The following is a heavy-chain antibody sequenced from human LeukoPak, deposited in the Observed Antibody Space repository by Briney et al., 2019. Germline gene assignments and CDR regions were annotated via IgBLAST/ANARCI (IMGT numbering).Heavy chain of an antibody. J-gene: IGHJ5*02. CDR2: TYPGYSDA. CDR3: VRFALTSSLDH. D-gene: IGHD6-13*01. Sequence: PGESLKISCKISGYKLTNNWIGWVRQVPGKGLEWMGLTYPGYSDAKYSPSFQGQVTLSVDASISTAYLQLSGLRASDTAIYYCVRFALTSSLDHWGQGTLVTVSS. CDR1: GYKLTNNW. V-gene: IGHV5-51*01.